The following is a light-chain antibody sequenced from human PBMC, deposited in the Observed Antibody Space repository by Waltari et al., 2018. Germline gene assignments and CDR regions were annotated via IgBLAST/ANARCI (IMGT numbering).Light chain of an antibody. V-gene: IGLV2-14*01. CDR1: SSDIVYYTH. J-gene: IGLJ3*02. CDR3: TSYTISTTWV. Sequence: QSALTQPASVSGAPGQSITISCTGTSSDIVYYTHVSWSQQYPGRAPKLMIYEVNNRPSGVSNPFSGSKSDNTASLTISGLQAEDAAHYYCTSYTISTTWVFGGGTKLTVL. CDR2: EVN.